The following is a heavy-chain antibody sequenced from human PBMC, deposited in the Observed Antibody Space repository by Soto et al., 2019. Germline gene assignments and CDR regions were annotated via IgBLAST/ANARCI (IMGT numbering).Heavy chain of an antibody. CDR2: IYYSGST. V-gene: IGHV4-31*03. D-gene: IGHD6-13*01. CDR1: GGSISSGGYY. Sequence: PSETLSLTCTVSGGSISSGGYYWSWIRQHPGKGLEWIGYIYYSGSTYYNPSLKSRVTISVDTSKNQFSLKLSSVTAADTAVYYCARESPLYVAAPDYYYYMDVWGKGTTVTVSS. J-gene: IGHJ6*03. CDR3: ARESPLYVAAPDYYYYMDV.